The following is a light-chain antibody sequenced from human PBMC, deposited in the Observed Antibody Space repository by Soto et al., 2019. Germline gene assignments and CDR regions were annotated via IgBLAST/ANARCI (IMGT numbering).Light chain of an antibody. V-gene: IGLV2-23*01. Sequence: QSVLTQPHSASGTPGQRVTISCSGPSSDVGSYNLVSWYQQHPGKAPKLMIYEGSKRPSGVSNRFSGSKSGNTASLTISGLQAEDEADYYCCSYAGSSTYVFGTGTKVTVL. CDR3: CSYAGSSTYV. CDR2: EGS. J-gene: IGLJ1*01. CDR1: SSDVGSYNL.